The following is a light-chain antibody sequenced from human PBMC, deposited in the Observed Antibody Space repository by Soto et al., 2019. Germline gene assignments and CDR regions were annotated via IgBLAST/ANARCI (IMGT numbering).Light chain of an antibody. CDR2: AAS. Sequence: EIVLTQSPGTLSLSPGERATLSCRASQGIASSYLAWYRQNPGQPPRRLIYAASNRATGIPDRFSGSGSGTDFNLTISRLEPEDFAVYYCQHYGSSPLTFGGGTKVDIK. CDR1: QGIASSY. CDR3: QHYGSSPLT. V-gene: IGKV3-20*01. J-gene: IGKJ4*01.